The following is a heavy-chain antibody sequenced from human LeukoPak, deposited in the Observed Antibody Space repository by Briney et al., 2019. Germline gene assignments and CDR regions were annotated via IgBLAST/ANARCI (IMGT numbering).Heavy chain of an antibody. D-gene: IGHD2-15*01. V-gene: IGHV3-74*01. CDR2: VNHDGSDT. J-gene: IGHJ5*02. Sequence: GGSLRLSCAASGFTFKLYWMHWVRQVPGRGPVWVSRVNHDGSDTIYADSVRGRFTISRDDAKNTLYLQMNNLRAEDTAVYYCVRGGPSTWSWGQGTLVTVSS. CDR1: GFTFKLYW. CDR3: VRGGPSTWS.